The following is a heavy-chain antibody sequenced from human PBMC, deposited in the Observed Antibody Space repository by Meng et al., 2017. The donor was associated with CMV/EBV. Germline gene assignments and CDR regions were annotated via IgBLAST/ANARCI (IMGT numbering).Heavy chain of an antibody. J-gene: IGHJ6*02. CDR2: ISSSSSYI. CDR1: GFTFSSYS. Sequence: GGSLRLSCAASGFTFSSYSMNWVRQAPGKGLEWVSSISSSSSYIYYADSVKGRFTISVDTSKNDFSLKLSSVTAADTAVYYCARGWTKDMDVWGRGTTVTVSS. CDR3: ARGWTKDMDV. D-gene: IGHD3/OR15-3a*01. V-gene: IGHV3-21*04.